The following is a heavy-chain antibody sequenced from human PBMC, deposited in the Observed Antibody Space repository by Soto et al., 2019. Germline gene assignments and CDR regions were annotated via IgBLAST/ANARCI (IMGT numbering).Heavy chain of an antibody. D-gene: IGHD3-10*01. CDR1: GFTFSHYW. V-gene: IGHV3-7*01. Sequence: EVQLVESGGDLVQPGGSLRPSCAASGFTFSHYWMTWVRQAPGKGLEWVANIKKDGSQKNYVDSVKGRFTVSRDNAKNSLYLQMNSLRAEDTAMYYCARSGSEVDYWGQGILVIVSS. J-gene: IGHJ4*02. CDR2: IKKDGSQK. CDR3: ARSGSEVDY.